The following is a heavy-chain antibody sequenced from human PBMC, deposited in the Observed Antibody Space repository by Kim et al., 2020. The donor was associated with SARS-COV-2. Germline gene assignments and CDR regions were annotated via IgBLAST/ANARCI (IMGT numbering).Heavy chain of an antibody. CDR2: I. Sequence: IYYADSVKGRFTISRDNAKNSLYLQMNSLRAEDTAVYYCARDNSHYGMDVWGQGTTVTVSS. J-gene: IGHJ6*02. D-gene: IGHD2-21*01. CDR3: ARDNSHYGMDV. V-gene: IGHV3-48*03.